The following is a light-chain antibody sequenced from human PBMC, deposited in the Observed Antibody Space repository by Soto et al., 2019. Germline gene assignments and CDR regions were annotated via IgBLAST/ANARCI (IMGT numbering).Light chain of an antibody. CDR3: QQDFTTPWT. Sequence: DIQMTQSPSSLSASVGDRVTITCRASQSIDNYLNWYQQKPGKAPKFLIFAATNLQSGVPSRFSGSGSGTDFTLTISSLQPEDFAACYCQQDFTTPWTFGQGTKVEI. CDR1: QSIDNY. J-gene: IGKJ1*01. V-gene: IGKV1-39*01. CDR2: AAT.